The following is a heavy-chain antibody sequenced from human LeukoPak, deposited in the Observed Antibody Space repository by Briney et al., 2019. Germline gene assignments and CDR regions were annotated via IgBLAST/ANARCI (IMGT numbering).Heavy chain of an antibody. Sequence: GGSLRLSCAASGFTVSSNYMSWVRQAPGKGLGWVSVIYRGGNTYYADSVKGRFTISRDNSKNTLYLQMNSLRAEDTAVYYCAKCADGLFSSTSCYSDYWGQGTLVTVSS. D-gene: IGHD2-2*01. CDR2: IYRGGNT. V-gene: IGHV3-53*01. CDR3: AKCADGLFSSTSCYSDY. CDR1: GFTVSSNY. J-gene: IGHJ4*02.